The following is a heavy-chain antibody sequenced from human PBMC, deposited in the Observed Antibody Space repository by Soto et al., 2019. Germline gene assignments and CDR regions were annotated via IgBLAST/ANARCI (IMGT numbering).Heavy chain of an antibody. CDR3: AKSTYNGYPFDY. CDR1: GFTFSSYG. J-gene: IGHJ4*02. Sequence: QVQLVESGRGVVQPGRSLRLSCAASGFTFSSYGMHWVRQAPGKGLEWVAVISYDGSNKYYADSVKGRFTISRDNSKNTLYLQMNSLRAEDTAVYYCAKSTYNGYPFDYWGQGTLVTVSS. CDR2: ISYDGSNK. V-gene: IGHV3-30*18. D-gene: IGHD5-12*01.